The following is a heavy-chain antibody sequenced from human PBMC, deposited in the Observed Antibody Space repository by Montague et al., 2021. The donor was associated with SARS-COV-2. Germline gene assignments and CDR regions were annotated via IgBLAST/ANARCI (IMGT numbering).Heavy chain of an antibody. CDR2: IYYTGST. J-gene: IGHJ6*02. Sequence: SETLSLTCTVSGGSISSYYWSWIRQSPVKGLEWIGYIYYTGSTNYNPSLKSRVTMSVYTSKNQFSLKLSSVTAADTAVYYCARGGATGYGMDVWGQGTTVTVSS. CDR1: GGSISSYY. V-gene: IGHV4-59*01. D-gene: IGHD5-12*01. CDR3: ARGGATGYGMDV.